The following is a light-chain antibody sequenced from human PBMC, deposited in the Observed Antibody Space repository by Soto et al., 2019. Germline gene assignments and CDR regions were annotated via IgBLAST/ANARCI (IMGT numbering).Light chain of an antibody. CDR3: AASDDTLKREG. CDR2: YNN. CDR1: NSNIASNT. Sequence: SFLTQPPSASETPGQTVSISCSGSNSNIASNTVNWYQHLPGRAPKLLIYYNNQRPSGVHDRFSGSKSGTSASLAISGLQSEDESDYSSAASDDTLKREGFGAGTQGTV. J-gene: IGLJ1*01. V-gene: IGLV1-44*01.